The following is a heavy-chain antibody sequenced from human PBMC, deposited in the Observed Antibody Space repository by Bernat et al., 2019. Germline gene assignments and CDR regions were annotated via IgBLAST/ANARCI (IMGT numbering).Heavy chain of an antibody. D-gene: IGHD4-17*01. V-gene: IGHV3-33*01. Sequence: QVQLVESGGGVVQPGRSLRLSCAASGFTFSSYGMHWVRQAPGKGLEWVAVIWYDGSNKYYADSVKGRFTISRDNSKNTVYLQMNSLRAEDTAVYYCARGMGGDYDLGAFDIRGQGTMFTVSS. J-gene: IGHJ3*02. CDR1: GFTFSSYG. CDR3: ARGMGGDYDLGAFDI. CDR2: IWYDGSNK.